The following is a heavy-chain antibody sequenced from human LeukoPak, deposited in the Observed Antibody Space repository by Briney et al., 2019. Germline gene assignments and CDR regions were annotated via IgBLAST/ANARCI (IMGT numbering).Heavy chain of an antibody. Sequence: SVKVSCKASGGTFSSYAISWVRQAPGQGLEWMGRIIPILGIANYAQKFQGRVTITADKSTSTAYMELSSLRSEDTAVYYCAMTYYGSGSYYTGNYWGQGTLDTVSS. CDR3: AMTYYGSGSYYTGNY. D-gene: IGHD3-10*01. V-gene: IGHV1-69*04. CDR2: IIPILGIA. J-gene: IGHJ4*02. CDR1: GGTFSSYA.